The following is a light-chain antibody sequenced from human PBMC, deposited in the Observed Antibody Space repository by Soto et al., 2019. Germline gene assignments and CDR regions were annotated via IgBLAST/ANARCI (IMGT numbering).Light chain of an antibody. CDR2: EDS. J-gene: IGLJ1*01. CDR1: SSDFGSYNL. V-gene: IGLV2-23*01. CDR3: CSYAGSSTYL. Sequence: QSVLTQPASVSGSPGQSITISCTGTSSDFGSYNLVSWYQQHPGKAPKLMIYEDSKRPSGVSNRFSGSKSGNTASLTISGLQAEDDADYYCCSYAGSSTYLFGTGTKVTVL.